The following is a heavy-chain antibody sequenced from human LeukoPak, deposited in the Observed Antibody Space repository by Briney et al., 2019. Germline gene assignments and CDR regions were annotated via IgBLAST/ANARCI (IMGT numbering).Heavy chain of an antibody. CDR1: GFTVSSNY. CDR2: ISGSGGST. V-gene: IGHV3-23*01. Sequence: GGSLRFSCAASGFTVSSNYMSWVRQAPGKGLEWVSAISGSGGSTYYADSVKGRFTISRDNSKNTLYLQMNSLRAEDTAVYYCAKHPTLGYCSGGSCYFYWGQGTLVTVSS. D-gene: IGHD2-15*01. J-gene: IGHJ4*02. CDR3: AKHPTLGYCSGGSCYFY.